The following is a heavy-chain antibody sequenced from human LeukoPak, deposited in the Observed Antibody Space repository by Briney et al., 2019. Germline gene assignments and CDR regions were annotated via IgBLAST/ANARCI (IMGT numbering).Heavy chain of an antibody. CDR2: LNSDGSST. CDR1: GFTFSSYW. Sequence: GGSLRLSCAASGFTFSSYWMHWVRQAPGKGLVWVSRLNSDGSSTNYADSVKGRFTISRDNAKNTLYLQMSSLSTEDTSLYYCARGNVNMVATIENYWGQGTLVTVSS. D-gene: IGHD5-12*01. CDR3: ARGNVNMVATIENY. V-gene: IGHV3-74*01. J-gene: IGHJ4*02.